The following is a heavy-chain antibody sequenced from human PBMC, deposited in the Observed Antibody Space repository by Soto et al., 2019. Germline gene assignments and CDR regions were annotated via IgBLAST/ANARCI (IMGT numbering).Heavy chain of an antibody. CDR2: NFYSGST. D-gene: IGHD3-9*01. J-gene: IGHJ5*02. CDR3: ARSIYDFSTAAGGHWFDP. Sequence: SETLSLTSTVSGASTHTAGYYWNWDRHNPGKGREWICSNFYSGSTYYNPSLKSRLTMSLDKSKNHFSLRLSAATAADTAYYYCARSIYDFSTAAGGHWFDPWGHGTLVTVSS. V-gene: IGHV4-31*02. CDR1: GASTHTAGYY.